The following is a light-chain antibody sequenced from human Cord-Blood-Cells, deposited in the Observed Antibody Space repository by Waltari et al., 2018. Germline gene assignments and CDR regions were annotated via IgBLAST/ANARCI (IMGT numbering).Light chain of an antibody. J-gene: IGLJ2*01. CDR3: AAWDDSLSGPV. CDR2: RNN. CDR1: SSNIGSNY. V-gene: IGLV1-47*01. Sequence: QSVLTQPPSASGTPGQRVTISCSGSSSNIGSNYVYWYQQLPGTAPKLLIYRNNQRPSGVPDRFSGSKSGTSASLASSGLRSEDEAAYYCAAWDDSLSGPVFGGGTKLTVL.